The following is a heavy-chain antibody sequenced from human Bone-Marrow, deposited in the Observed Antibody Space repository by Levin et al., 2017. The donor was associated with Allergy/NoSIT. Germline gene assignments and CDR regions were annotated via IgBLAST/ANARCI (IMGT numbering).Heavy chain of an antibody. J-gene: IGHJ4*02. CDR2: IIPMLGRA. CDR3: ARIRSRGSGSPYYFDY. V-gene: IGHV1-69*13. Sequence: SVKVSCKSSGDTFSIYGITWVRQAPGQGLQWMGGIIPMLGRANYAQKFQGRVTITADESTTIAYMELSSLTSEDTAVYYCARIRSRGSGSPYYFDYWGQGTLVTVSS. D-gene: IGHD3-10*01. CDR1: GDTFSIYG.